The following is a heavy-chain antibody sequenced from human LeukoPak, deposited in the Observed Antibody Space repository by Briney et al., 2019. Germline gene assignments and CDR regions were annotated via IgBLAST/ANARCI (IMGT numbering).Heavy chain of an antibody. CDR1: GYTFTAYY. V-gene: IGHV1-2*02. CDR2: INPNSGDT. D-gene: IGHD3-3*01. J-gene: IGHJ4*02. CDR3: ARGSGYYIFDC. Sequence: ASVKVSCKASGYTFTAYYMHWVRQAPGQGLEWMGWINPNSGDTNYAQNFQGRVTMTRDTSISTAYMELSRLRSDDTAMYYCARGSGYYIFDCWGQGTLVTVSS.